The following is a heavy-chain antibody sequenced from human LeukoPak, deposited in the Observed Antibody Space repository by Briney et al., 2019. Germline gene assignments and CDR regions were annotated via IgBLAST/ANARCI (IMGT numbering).Heavy chain of an antibody. CDR1: GGSFSGYY. Sequence: SETLSLTCAVYGGSFSGYYWSWIRQPPGKGLEWIGEINHSGSTNYNPSLKSRVTISVDTSKNQFSLKLSSVTAADTAVYYCARARDYYGSGSQQETPPLKNWVGKPTRFDYWGQGTLVTVSS. D-gene: IGHD3-10*01. V-gene: IGHV4-34*01. CDR3: ARARDYYGSGSQQETPPLKNWVGKPTRFDY. J-gene: IGHJ4*02. CDR2: INHSGST.